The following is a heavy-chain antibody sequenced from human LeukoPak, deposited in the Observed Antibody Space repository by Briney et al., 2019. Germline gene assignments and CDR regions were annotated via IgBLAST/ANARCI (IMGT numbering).Heavy chain of an antibody. V-gene: IGHV3-23*01. CDR2: ISGSGGST. J-gene: IGHJ4*02. D-gene: IGHD3-9*01. Sequence: GGSLRLSCAASGFTFSNYAMSWVRQAPGKGLEWVSLISGSGGSTYYADSVKGRFTISRDNSKNTLYLQMNSLRAEEMAVYYCAKEYSDILTGYPDSWGPGTLVTVSS. CDR1: GFTFSNYA. CDR3: AKEYSDILTGYPDS.